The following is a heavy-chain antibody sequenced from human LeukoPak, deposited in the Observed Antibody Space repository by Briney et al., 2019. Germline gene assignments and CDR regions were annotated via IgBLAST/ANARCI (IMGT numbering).Heavy chain of an antibody. CDR2: IYHSGST. Sequence: SETLSLTCAVSGGSISSSNWWSWVRQPPGKGLEWIGEIYHSGSTNYNPSLKSRVTISVDKSKNQFSLKLSSVTAADTAAYYCARVYDSSGYYYYYYMDVWGKGTTVTVSS. CDR3: ARVYDSSGYYYYYYMDV. V-gene: IGHV4-4*02. D-gene: IGHD3-22*01. CDR1: GGSISSSNW. J-gene: IGHJ6*03.